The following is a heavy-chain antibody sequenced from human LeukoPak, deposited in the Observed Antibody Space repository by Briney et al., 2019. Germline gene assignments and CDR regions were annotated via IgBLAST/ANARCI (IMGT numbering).Heavy chain of an antibody. CDR3: ARHVYSGGYGYGGYYSDY. D-gene: IGHD2-21*02. CDR1: GGSISSYY. J-gene: IGHJ4*02. V-gene: IGHV4-4*07. Sequence: PSETLSLTCTVSGGSISSYYWSWIRQPAGKGLEWIGRIYTSGSTNYNPSLKSRVTMSVDTSKNQFSLKLSSVTAADTAVYYCARHVYSGGYGYGGYYSDYWGQGTLVTVSS. CDR2: IYTSGST.